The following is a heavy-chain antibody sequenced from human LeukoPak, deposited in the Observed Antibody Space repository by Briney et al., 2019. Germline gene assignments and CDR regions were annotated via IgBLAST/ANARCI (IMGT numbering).Heavy chain of an antibody. CDR2: IYYSGST. V-gene: IGHV4-39*07. CDR3: ASSDSSGYYTDDMAFDI. J-gene: IGHJ3*02. Sequence: PSETLSLTCTVSGGSISSSSYYWGWIRQPPGKGLEWIGSIYYSGSTYYNPSLKSRVTISVDTSKNQFSLKLSSVTAADTAVYYCASSDSSGYYTDDMAFDIWGQGTMVTVSS. CDR1: GGSISSSSYY. D-gene: IGHD3-22*01.